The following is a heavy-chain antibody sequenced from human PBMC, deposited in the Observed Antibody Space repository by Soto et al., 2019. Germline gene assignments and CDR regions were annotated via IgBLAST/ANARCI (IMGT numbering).Heavy chain of an antibody. J-gene: IGHJ5*02. CDR1: GGSITSSSHF. CDR2: IYFTGNT. CDR3: AGQTFTIAAASYGRSNWFDP. V-gene: IGHV4-39*01. D-gene: IGHD6-25*01. Sequence: SETLSLTCSASGGSITSSSHFWGWVRQPPGKGLEWIGAIYFTGNTYYTPSLKSRLTMSIDTSKNEFSLRLNSVTAADTAVYYCAGQTFTIAAASYGRSNWFDPWGPGTLVTVSS.